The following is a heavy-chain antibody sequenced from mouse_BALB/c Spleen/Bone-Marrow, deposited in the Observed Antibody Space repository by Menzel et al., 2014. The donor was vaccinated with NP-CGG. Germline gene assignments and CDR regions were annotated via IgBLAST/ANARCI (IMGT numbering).Heavy chain of an antibody. V-gene: IGHV1-80*01. J-gene: IGHJ2*01. Sequence: QVQLQQSGAELVRPGSSVKISCKASGYAFSSYWMNWVKQRPGQGLEWIGQIYPGDGDTNYSGKFKGRATLTADESSSTAYMQLSSLTSEDSAVYFCAFGNYDFDYWGQGTTLTVSS. CDR2: IYPGDGDT. CDR1: GYAFSSYW. CDR3: AFGNYDFDY. D-gene: IGHD2-1*01.